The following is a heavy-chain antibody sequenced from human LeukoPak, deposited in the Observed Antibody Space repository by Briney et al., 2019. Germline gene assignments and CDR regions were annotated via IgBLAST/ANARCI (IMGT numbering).Heavy chain of an antibody. D-gene: IGHD5-18*01. J-gene: IGHJ4*02. Sequence: SETLSLTCTVSGGSISGYYWNWIRQPPGKGLEWIGYIYNSGSTNYNPSLKSRVTISVDTSKNKFSLKLSSVTAADTAVYYCARGGYSYGYDDDFDYWGQGTLVTVSS. V-gene: IGHV4-59*01. CDR1: GGSISGYY. CDR2: IYNSGST. CDR3: ARGGYSYGYDDDFDY.